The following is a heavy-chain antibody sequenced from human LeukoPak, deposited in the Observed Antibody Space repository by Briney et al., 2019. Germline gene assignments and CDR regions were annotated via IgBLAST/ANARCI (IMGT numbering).Heavy chain of an antibody. CDR3: ARGYTFGGVIAKNWFDP. J-gene: IGHJ5*02. CDR1: GGSISSYY. D-gene: IGHD3-16*02. Sequence: SETLSLTCTVSGGSISSYYWSWIRQPPVKGLEWIGYIYYSGSTNYNPSLKSRVTISVDTSKNQFSLKLSSVTAADTAVYYCARGYTFGGVIAKNWFDPWGQGTLVTVSS. CDR2: IYYSGST. V-gene: IGHV4-59*01.